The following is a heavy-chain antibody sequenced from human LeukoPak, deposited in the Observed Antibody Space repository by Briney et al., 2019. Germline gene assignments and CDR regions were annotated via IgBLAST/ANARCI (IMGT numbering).Heavy chain of an antibody. D-gene: IGHD6-19*01. CDR1: GFTFSSYA. V-gene: IGHV3-30*04. CDR3: XXXXDSAWGELGY. J-gene: IGHJ4*02. CDR2: ISYDGSNK. Sequence: PGRSLRLSCAASGFTFSSYAMHWVRQAPGKGLEWVAVISYDGSNKYYADSVKGRFTISRDNSKNTLYLQMNSLRAEDTALYYXXXXXDSAWGELGYWGQGTLVTVSS.